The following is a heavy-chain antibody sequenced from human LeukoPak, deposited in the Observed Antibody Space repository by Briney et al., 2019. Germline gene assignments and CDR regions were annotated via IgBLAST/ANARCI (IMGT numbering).Heavy chain of an antibody. V-gene: IGHV3-23*01. CDR1: GFTFDDYG. D-gene: IGHD6-13*01. CDR3: AKGDSSSWYGIDFDY. Sequence: GGSLRLSCAASGFTFDDYGMSWVRQAPGKGLEWVSAISGSGGSTYYADSVKGRFTISRDNSKNTLYLQMNSLRAEDTAVYYCAKGDSSSWYGIDFDYWGQGTLVTVSS. CDR2: ISGSGGST. J-gene: IGHJ4*02.